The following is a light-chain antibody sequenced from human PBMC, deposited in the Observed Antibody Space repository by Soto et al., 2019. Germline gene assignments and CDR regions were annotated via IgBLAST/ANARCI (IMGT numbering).Light chain of an antibody. V-gene: IGKV1-5*01. CDR1: QSVRSW. CDR2: DAS. J-gene: IGKJ1*01. Sequence: DIQMTQSPSTLSASVGDRVTITCRASQSVRSWLAWYQQKPGRAPKFLIYDASSLESGVPSRFSGSGSGTEFTLTISSLQPDDFATYYCQQYNSYSVTFGQGTKVDIK. CDR3: QQYNSYSVT.